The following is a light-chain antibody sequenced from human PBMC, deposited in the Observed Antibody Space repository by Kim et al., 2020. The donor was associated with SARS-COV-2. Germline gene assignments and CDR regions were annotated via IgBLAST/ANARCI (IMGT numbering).Light chain of an antibody. V-gene: IGKV3-15*01. J-gene: IGKJ4*01. CDR2: DSS. CDR1: QSVSSY. CDR3: LQYNNWPLT. Sequence: VSPGERSTLSCRASQSVSSYLAWYQQKPGQAPRLLIYDSSTRATGIPARFSGSGSGTEFTLTISSLQSEDFTLYYCLQYNNWPLTFGGGTKVDIK.